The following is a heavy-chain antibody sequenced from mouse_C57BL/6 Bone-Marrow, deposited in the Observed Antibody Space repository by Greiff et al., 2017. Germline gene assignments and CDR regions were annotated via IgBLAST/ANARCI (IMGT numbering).Heavy chain of an antibody. J-gene: IGHJ3*01. CDR2: IDPSDSYT. CDR1: GYTFTSYW. Sequence: QVQLQQPGAELVRPGTSVKLSCKASGYTFTSYWMHWVKQRPGQGLEWIGVIDPSDSYTNYNQKFKGKATMTVDTSSSTAYMQLSSLTSEDSAVYDCAREGDSMAYWGQGTLVTVSA. CDR3: AREGDSMAY. D-gene: IGHD3-3*01. V-gene: IGHV1-59*01.